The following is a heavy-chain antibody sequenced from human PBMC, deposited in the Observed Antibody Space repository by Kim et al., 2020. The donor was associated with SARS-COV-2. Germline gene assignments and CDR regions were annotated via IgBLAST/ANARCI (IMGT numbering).Heavy chain of an antibody. V-gene: IGHV3-23*01. CDR2: IGGSDGST. Sequence: GGSLRLSCAGSGFTFINYAMSWVRQAPGKGLEWVSAIGGSDGSTYYADSVKGRFIISRDNSINTLYLQMKSLSADGTAVYFCAKEYCTNGVCYPDYWGQG. J-gene: IGHJ4*02. CDR3: AKEYCTNGVCYPDY. CDR1: GFTFINYA. D-gene: IGHD2-8*01.